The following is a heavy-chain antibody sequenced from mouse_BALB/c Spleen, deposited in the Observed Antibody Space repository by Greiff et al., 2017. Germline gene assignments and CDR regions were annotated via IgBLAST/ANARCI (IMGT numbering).Heavy chain of an antibody. J-gene: IGHJ3*01. CDR1: GYAFTNYL. V-gene: IGHV1-54*01. Sequence: QVQLQQSGAELVRPGTSVKVSCKASGYAFTNYLIEWVNQRPGQGLEWIGVINPGSGGTNYNEKFKGKATLTADKSSSTAYMQLSSLTSDDSAVYFCARSELRPAYWGQGTLVTVSA. D-gene: IGHD4-1*01. CDR2: INPGSGGT. CDR3: ARSELRPAY.